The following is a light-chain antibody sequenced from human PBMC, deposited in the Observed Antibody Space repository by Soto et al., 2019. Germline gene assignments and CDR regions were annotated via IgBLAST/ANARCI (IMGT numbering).Light chain of an antibody. CDR1: QSVSSY. CDR2: DAS. J-gene: IGKJ4*01. CDR3: QQRSNWPS. V-gene: IGKV3-11*01. Sequence: EIVLTQSPATLSLSPGERATLSGRASQSVSSYLAWYQQKPGQAPRLLIYDASNRATGIPARFSGSGSGTDFTLTISSLEHEACAVYSCQQRSNWPSFGGGTKVEIK.